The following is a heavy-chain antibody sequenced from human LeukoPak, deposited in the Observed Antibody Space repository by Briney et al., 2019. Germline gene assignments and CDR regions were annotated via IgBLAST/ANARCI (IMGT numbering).Heavy chain of an antibody. D-gene: IGHD3-22*01. V-gene: IGHV3-23*01. J-gene: IGHJ4*02. Sequence: GGSLRLSCAASGFTFSTYAMSLVRQAPGKGLEWVSTISGSGGSTYYADSVKGRFTISRDNCKNTLYLQMNSLRAEDTAVYYCAAHSSGYYVPFDYWGQGTLVTVSS. CDR1: GFTFSTYA. CDR2: ISGSGGST. CDR3: AAHSSGYYVPFDY.